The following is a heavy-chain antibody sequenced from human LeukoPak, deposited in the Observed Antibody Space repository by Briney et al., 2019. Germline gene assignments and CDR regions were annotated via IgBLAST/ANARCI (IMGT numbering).Heavy chain of an antibody. Sequence: PGGSLRLSCAAPGIPFSSFGMHWLRQAPGKRLEWVAFIWYDGSNKYYADSVKGRFTISRDNSKNTLYLQMSSLTAEDTAVYYCARDGTVTAGPFDPWGGGTLVTVSS. D-gene: IGHD4-17*01. J-gene: IGHJ5*02. CDR1: GIPFSSFG. CDR3: ARDGTVTAGPFDP. V-gene: IGHV3-33*01. CDR2: IWYDGSNK.